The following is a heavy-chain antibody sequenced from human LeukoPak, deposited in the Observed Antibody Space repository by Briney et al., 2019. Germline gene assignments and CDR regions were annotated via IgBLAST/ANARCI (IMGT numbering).Heavy chain of an antibody. CDR2: ISSSGSTI. V-gene: IGHV3-11*04. J-gene: IGHJ4*02. CDR3: ARRYCSSTNCYAFDS. Sequence: GGSLRLSCAASGFTFSDYYMSWIRQAPGKGLEWVSYISSSGSTIYYADSVKGRFTISRDNAKNSLYLQMNSLRAEDTAVYYCARRYCSSTNCYAFDSWGQGTLVTVSS. CDR1: GFTFSDYY. D-gene: IGHD2-2*01.